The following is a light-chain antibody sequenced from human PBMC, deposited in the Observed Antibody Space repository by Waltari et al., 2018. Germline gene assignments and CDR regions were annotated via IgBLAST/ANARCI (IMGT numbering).Light chain of an antibody. CDR2: SDN. CDR3: AAWDDGLKGV. Sequence: QSVLTQPPSASGTPGQRVTISCSGSSSNIGSNTVNWYQQLPGTAPKLLIYSDNQRPSGVPDRFSGSRSGTSASLAISGLQSEDEADYYCAAWDDGLKGVFGTGTKVTVL. CDR1: SSNIGSNT. V-gene: IGLV1-44*01. J-gene: IGLJ1*01.